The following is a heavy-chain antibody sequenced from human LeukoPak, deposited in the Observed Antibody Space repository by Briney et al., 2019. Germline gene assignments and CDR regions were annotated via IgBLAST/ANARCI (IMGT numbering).Heavy chain of an antibody. D-gene: IGHD6-13*01. CDR1: GFTFSSYA. Sequence: AGGSLRLSCAASGFTFSSYAMSWVRQAPGKGLEWVSAISGSGGSTYYADSVKGRFTISRDNSKNTLYLQMNSLRAEDAAVYYCGCKRAAPAIGPMDYWGQGTLVTVSS. V-gene: IGHV3-23*01. J-gene: IGHJ4*02. CDR2: ISGSGGST. CDR3: GCKRAAPAIGPMDY.